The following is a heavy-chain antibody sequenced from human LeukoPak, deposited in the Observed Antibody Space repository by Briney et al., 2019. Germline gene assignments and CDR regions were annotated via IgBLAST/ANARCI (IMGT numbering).Heavy chain of an antibody. Sequence: PEASVKVSCKASGYTFTGYYMHWVRQAPGQGLEWMGWINPNSGGTNYAQKFQGRVTMTRDTSISTAYMELSRLRSDDTAVYYCAREAVAGIFRYYYYGMDVWGQGTTVTVSS. CDR3: AREAVAGIFRYYYYGMDV. V-gene: IGHV1-2*02. CDR2: INPNSGGT. D-gene: IGHD6-19*01. CDR1: GYTFTGYY. J-gene: IGHJ6*02.